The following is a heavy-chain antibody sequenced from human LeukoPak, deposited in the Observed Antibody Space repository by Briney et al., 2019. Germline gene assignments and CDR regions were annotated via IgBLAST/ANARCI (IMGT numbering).Heavy chain of an antibody. CDR2: ISGSGGST. Sequence: GGSLRLSCAASGFTFSSYAMSWVRQAPGKGLEWVSAISGSGGSTYYADSVKGRFTISRDNSKNTLYLQMNSLRAEDMAVYYCAKDLDAQGDYGDYTPFDYWGQGTLVTVSS. D-gene: IGHD4-17*01. CDR1: GFTFSSYA. J-gene: IGHJ4*02. V-gene: IGHV3-23*01. CDR3: AKDLDAQGDYGDYTPFDY.